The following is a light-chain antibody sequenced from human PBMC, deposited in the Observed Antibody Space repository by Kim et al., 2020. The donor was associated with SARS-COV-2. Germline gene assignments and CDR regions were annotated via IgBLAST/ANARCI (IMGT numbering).Light chain of an antibody. J-gene: IGKJ1*01. V-gene: IGKV3-15*01. CDR2: GAS. CDR3: RQYGGTPRT. CDR1: QSVSSN. Sequence: EIVMTQSPATLSLSPGERATLSCRASQSVSSNLAWYQQKPGQAPRLLIYGASSRATGIPARFSGSGSGTEFTLTISSLQPEDYAVYYCRQYGGTPRTFGQGTKVDIK.